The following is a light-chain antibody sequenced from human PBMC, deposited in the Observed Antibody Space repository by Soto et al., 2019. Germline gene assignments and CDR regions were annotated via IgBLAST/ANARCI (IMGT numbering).Light chain of an antibody. CDR3: QQYNSYSWT. CDR1: QSISSW. J-gene: IGKJ1*01. V-gene: IGKV1-5*01. Sequence: DIQMTQSPSTLSASVGDRVTITCRASQSISSWLAWYQQKPGKAPKLLIYDASSLESGVPSRFSGSGSGSESTLTISSLQPDDFETYYCQQYNSYSWTFGQGTKVEIK. CDR2: DAS.